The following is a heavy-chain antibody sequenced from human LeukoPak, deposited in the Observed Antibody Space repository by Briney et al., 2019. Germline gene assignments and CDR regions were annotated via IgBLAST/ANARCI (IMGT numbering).Heavy chain of an antibody. CDR3: ARHIVLMVYAMLGGGWFDP. CDR2: IIPIFGTA. D-gene: IGHD2-8*01. V-gene: IGHV1-69*13. Sequence: SVKVSCKASGGTFSSYAISWVRQAPGQGLEWMGGIIPIFGTANYAQKFQGRVTITADESTSTAYMELSSLRSEDTAVYYCARHIVLMVYAMLGGGWFDPWGQGTLVTVSS. CDR1: GGTFSSYA. J-gene: IGHJ5*02.